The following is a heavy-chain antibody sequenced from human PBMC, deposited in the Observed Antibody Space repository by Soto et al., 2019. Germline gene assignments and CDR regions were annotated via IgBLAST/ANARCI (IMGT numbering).Heavy chain of an antibody. CDR2: ISGSGGST. CDR3: AKDGNPIPYLTGYYRLGWFDP. J-gene: IGHJ5*02. D-gene: IGHD3-9*01. Sequence: EVQLLESGGGLVQPGGSLRLSCAASGFTFSSYAMSWVRQAPGKGLEWVSAISGSGGSTYYADSVKGRVTIPRDNSKNKLYLQMNSLRADDTAVYYCAKDGNPIPYLTGYYRLGWFDPWGQGTLVTVSS. CDR1: GFTFSSYA. V-gene: IGHV3-23*01.